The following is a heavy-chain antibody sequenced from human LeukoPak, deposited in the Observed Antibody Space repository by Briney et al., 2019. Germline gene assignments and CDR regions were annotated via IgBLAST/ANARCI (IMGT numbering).Heavy chain of an antibody. Sequence: GGSLRLSCAASGFTFSSYWISWVRQAPGKGLEWVANIKQDGSEKYYVDSVKGRFTISRDNAKNSLYLQMNSLRAEDTAVYYCARDQGTRIVVVPAYDYYYGMDVWGKGTTVTVSS. V-gene: IGHV3-7*03. J-gene: IGHJ6*04. CDR1: GFTFSSYW. CDR2: IKQDGSEK. CDR3: ARDQGTRIVVVPAYDYYYGMDV. D-gene: IGHD2-2*01.